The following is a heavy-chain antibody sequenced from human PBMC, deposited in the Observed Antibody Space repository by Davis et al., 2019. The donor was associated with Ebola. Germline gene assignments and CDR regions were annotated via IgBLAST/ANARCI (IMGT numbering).Heavy chain of an antibody. CDR3: ATTGRTYYDFWSGYPLE. V-gene: IGHV3-53*05. J-gene: IGHJ4*02. D-gene: IGHD3-3*01. CDR1: GFAVSTNH. Sequence: PGGSLRLSCAASGFAVSTNHMSWVRQAPGEGLEWVSVLDSGATTNYADSVKGRFTISRDNSKNTLHLQMNSLRAEDTAVYYCATTGRTYYDFWSGYPLEWGQGTLVTVSS. CDR2: LDSGATT.